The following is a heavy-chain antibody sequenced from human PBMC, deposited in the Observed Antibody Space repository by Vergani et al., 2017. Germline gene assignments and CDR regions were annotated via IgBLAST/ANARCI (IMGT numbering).Heavy chain of an antibody. CDR3: VREQQLAYYFDY. CDR2: IYYSGST. CDR1: GGSISSYY. J-gene: IGHJ4*02. D-gene: IGHD6-13*01. V-gene: IGHV4-59*01. Sequence: QVQLQESGPGLVKPSETLSLTCTVSGGSISSYYCSWIRQPPGKGLEWIGYIYYSGSTNYNPSLKSLVTISVDTSKNQFSLKLSSVPDADTAVYFCVREQQLAYYFDYWGQGTLVTVSS.